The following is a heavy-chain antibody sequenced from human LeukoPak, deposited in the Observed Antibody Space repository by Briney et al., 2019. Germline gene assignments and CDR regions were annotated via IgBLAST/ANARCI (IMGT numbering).Heavy chain of an antibody. CDR2: IYTSGST. CDR3: ASGGSGSYLLDY. Sequence: SETLSLTCTVSGGSISSGSYYWSWIRQPAGKGLEWIGRIYTSGSTNYNPSLKSRVTISVDTPKNQFSLKLSSVTAADTAVYYCASGGSGSYLLDYWGQGTLVTVSS. J-gene: IGHJ4*02. V-gene: IGHV4-61*02. D-gene: IGHD3-10*01. CDR1: GGSISSGSYY.